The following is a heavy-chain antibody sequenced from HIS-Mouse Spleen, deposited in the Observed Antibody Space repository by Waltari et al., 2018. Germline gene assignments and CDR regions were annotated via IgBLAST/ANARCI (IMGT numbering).Heavy chain of an antibody. CDR2: IYYSGST. V-gene: IGHV4-39*07. D-gene: IGHD4-17*01. Sequence: QLQLQESGPGLVKPSETLSLTCTVSGGSISSRSYYWGWICQPPGKGLEWIGSIYYSGSTYYNPSLKSRVTISVDTSKNQFSLKLSSVTAADTAVYYCARDYGDNWFDPWGQGTLVTVSS. J-gene: IGHJ5*02. CDR1: GGSISSRSYY. CDR3: ARDYGDNWFDP.